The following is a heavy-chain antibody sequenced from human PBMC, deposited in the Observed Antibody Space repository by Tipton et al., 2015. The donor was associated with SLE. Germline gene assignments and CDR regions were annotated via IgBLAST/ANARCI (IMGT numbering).Heavy chain of an antibody. CDR1: GFTFSSYA. CDR2: IYSGGST. CDR3: ARDPQWELPGY. D-gene: IGHD1-26*01. Sequence: SLRLSCAASGFTFSSYAMSWVRQAPGKGLEWVSVIYSGGSTYYADSVKGRFTISRDNSKNTLYLQMNSLRAEDTAVYYCARDPQWELPGYWGQGTLVTVSS. V-gene: IGHV3-23*03. J-gene: IGHJ4*02.